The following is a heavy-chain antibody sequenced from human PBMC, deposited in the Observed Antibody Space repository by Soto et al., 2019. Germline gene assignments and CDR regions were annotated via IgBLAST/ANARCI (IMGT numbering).Heavy chain of an antibody. CDR3: ARGRGARTAVAGFDY. J-gene: IGHJ4*02. Sequence: SETLSLTCAVSGGSISSSNWWSWVRQPPGKGLEWIGEIYHSGSTNYNPSLKSRVTISVDKSKNQFSLKLSSVTAADTAVYYCARGRGARTAVAGFDYWGQGTLVTVSS. CDR1: GGSISSSNW. CDR2: IYHSGST. V-gene: IGHV4-4*02. D-gene: IGHD6-19*01.